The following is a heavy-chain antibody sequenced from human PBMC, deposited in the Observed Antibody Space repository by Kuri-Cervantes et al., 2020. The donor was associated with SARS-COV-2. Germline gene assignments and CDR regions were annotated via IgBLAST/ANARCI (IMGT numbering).Heavy chain of an antibody. J-gene: IGHJ6*03. CDR3: ARVHKAGATYYYYYMDV. Sequence: GESLKISCAASGFTFSSYSMNWVRQVPGKGLEWVSSISSSSSYIYYADSVKGRFTISRDNAKNSLYLQMNSLRAEDTAVYYCARVHKAGATYYYYYMDVWGKGTTVTVSS. CDR1: GFTFSSYS. V-gene: IGHV3-21*01. D-gene: IGHD1-26*01. CDR2: ISSSSSYI.